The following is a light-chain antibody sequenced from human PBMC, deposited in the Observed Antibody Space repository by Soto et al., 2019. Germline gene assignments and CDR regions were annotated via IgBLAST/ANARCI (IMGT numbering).Light chain of an antibody. CDR3: QHTRT. CDR1: QTINNW. V-gene: IGKV1-5*01. Sequence: DFQMTQSPSTLSASVGDRGTITCRASQTINNWVAWYQQKPGKAPKFLIYDDSTLQRGVPSRFSGSGFGTEFSLNISSLQPDDFGSYSCQHTRTFGKGTNVEIK. CDR2: DDS. J-gene: IGKJ1*01.